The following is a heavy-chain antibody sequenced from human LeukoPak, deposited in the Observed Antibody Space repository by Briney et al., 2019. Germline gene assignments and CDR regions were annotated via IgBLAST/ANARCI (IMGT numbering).Heavy chain of an antibody. J-gene: IGHJ5*02. CDR3: ARLQLVEMATPGWFDP. CDR1: GDSITNRYHY. D-gene: IGHD5-24*01. Sequence: PSETLSLTCTVSGDSITNRYHYWGWIRQPPGKGLEWIGSIYYSGSTYYNPSLKSRVTISVDTSKNQFSLRLNAVTAADTAVYYCARLQLVEMATPGWFDPWGQGTLVTLSS. CDR2: IYYSGST. V-gene: IGHV4-39*01.